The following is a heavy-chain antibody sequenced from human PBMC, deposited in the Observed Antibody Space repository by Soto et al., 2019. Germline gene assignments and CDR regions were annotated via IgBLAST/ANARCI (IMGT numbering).Heavy chain of an antibody. Sequence: SETLSLTCTVSGGSISSSSYYWGWIRQPPGKGLEWIGSIYYSGSTYYNPSLKSRVTVSGDTSKNQFSLKLSSVTAADTAVYYCARHRVAVAGTGYYYYMDVWGKGTTVTVSS. V-gene: IGHV4-39*01. CDR2: IYYSGST. CDR1: GGSISSSSYY. CDR3: ARHRVAVAGTGYYYYMDV. D-gene: IGHD6-19*01. J-gene: IGHJ6*03.